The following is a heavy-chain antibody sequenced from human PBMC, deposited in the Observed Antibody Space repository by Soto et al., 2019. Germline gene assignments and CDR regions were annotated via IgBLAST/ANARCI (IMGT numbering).Heavy chain of an antibody. CDR1: GYSFTSYW. CDR2: IYPGDSDT. J-gene: IGHJ5*02. V-gene: IGHV5-51*01. Sequence: GESLKISCNGSGYSFTSYWIGWVRQMPWKGLEWMGIIYPGDSDTRYSPSFQGQVTISADKSISTAYLQWSSLKASDTAMYYCARSAYSSSWYLGSRFDPWGQGTLVTVSS. D-gene: IGHD6-13*01. CDR3: ARSAYSSSWYLGSRFDP.